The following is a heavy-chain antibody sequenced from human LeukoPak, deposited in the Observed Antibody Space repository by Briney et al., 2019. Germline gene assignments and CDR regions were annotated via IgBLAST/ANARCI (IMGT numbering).Heavy chain of an antibody. J-gene: IGHJ4*02. CDR1: GGSFKDNY. CDR2: INHSGTT. D-gene: IGHD3-3*01. CDR3: ARVPLRFLEPFDN. Sequence: SETLSLTCAVYGGSFKDNYLSWIRQPPGKGLEWIGEINHSGTTNYNPSLKSRATMSLDTSKNQLSLKLNSVTAADTAVYYCARVPLRFLEPFDNWGQGTLVTVSS. V-gene: IGHV4-34*01.